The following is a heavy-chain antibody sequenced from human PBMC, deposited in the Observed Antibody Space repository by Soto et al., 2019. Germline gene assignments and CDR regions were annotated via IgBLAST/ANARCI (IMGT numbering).Heavy chain of an antibody. CDR1: GGSFSGYY. CDR3: ARGHRGYDSSGYYRPLFDY. J-gene: IGHJ4*02. CDR2: INHSGST. D-gene: IGHD3-22*01. V-gene: IGHV4-34*01. Sequence: SETLSLTCAVYGGSFSGYYWSWISQPPGKGLEWIGEINHSGSTNYNPSLKSRVTISVDTSKNQFSLKLSSVTAADTAVYYCARGHRGYDSSGYYRPLFDYWGQGTLVTVSS.